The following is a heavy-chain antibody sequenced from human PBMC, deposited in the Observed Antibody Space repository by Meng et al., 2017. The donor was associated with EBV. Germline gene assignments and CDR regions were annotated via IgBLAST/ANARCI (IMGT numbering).Heavy chain of an antibody. CDR1: GGPFRYYA. J-gene: IGHJ4*02. V-gene: IGHV1-69*01. Sequence: QGPVVRSGAEVKKPGSSVKVSCQTSGGPFRYYAISWVRQAPGQGLEWLGGFLPRLGAPNYAQKFHGRVKITADESTSTHYMDLSSLRSEDTAIYYCASESGRGYTPDYWGQGTLVTVSS. CDR3: ASESGRGYTPDY. CDR2: FLPRLGAP. D-gene: IGHD3-10*01.